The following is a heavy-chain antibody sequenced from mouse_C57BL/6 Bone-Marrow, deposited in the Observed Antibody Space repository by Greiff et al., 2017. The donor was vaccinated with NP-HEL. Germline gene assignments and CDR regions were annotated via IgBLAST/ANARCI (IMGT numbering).Heavy chain of an antibody. Sequence: QVQLQQSGPELVKPGASVKLSCKASGYTFTSYDINWVKQRPGQGLGWIGWIYPRDGSTKYNEKFKGKATLTVDTSSSTAYMELHSLTSEDSAVYFCAREGDYYGSSWFAYWGQGTLVTVSA. CDR2: IYPRDGST. D-gene: IGHD1-1*01. CDR1: GYTFTSYD. J-gene: IGHJ3*01. CDR3: AREGDYYGSSWFAY. V-gene: IGHV1-85*01.